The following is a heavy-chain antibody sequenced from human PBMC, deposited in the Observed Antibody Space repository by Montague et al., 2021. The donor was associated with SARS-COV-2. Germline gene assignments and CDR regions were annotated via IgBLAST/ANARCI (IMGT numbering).Heavy chain of an antibody. CDR1: GGSINTNNW. CDR3: ARRGGGEVFARFMYWYFDV. J-gene: IGHJ2*01. D-gene: IGHD2-21*01. V-gene: IGHV4-4*02. CDR2: IFHSGIT. Sequence: SETLSLTCADSGGSINTNNWWTWVRQPPGEGLEWIGQIFHSGITNYNPSLESRVTISVDKSKNQFSLGLSSVTAADTAVYYCARRGGGEVFARFMYWYFDVWSRGSLVTVSS.